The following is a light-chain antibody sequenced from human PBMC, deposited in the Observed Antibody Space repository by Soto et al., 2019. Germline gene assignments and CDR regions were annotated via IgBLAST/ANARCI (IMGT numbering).Light chain of an antibody. CDR3: QQYGGSPPIT. Sequence: EIVLTQSPGTLSLSPGVGATLLCRASQFISSTSLAWYQQKPGQAPRLLIYSASTRATGVPDRFSGSGSGTHFTLTISRVDPEDFAVYYCQQYGGSPPITFGQGTRLEI. CDR1: QFISSTS. V-gene: IGKV3-20*01. CDR2: SAS. J-gene: IGKJ5*01.